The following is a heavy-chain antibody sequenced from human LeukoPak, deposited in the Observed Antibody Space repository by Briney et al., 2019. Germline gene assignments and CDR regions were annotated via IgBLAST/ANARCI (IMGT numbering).Heavy chain of an antibody. CDR2: ISYDGSNK. J-gene: IGHJ4*02. CDR1: GFTFSSYG. CDR3: AKDSTLDF. Sequence: GGSLRLSCAASGFTFSSYGMHWVRQAPGKGLEWVAVISYDGSNKYYADSVKGRFTISRDNSENTLYLQMNSLRAEDTAVYYCAKDSTLDFWGQGTLVTVSS. V-gene: IGHV3-30*18.